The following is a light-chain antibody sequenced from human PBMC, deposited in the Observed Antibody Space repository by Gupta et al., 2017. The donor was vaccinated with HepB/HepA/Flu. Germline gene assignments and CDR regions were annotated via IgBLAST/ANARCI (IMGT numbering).Light chain of an antibody. V-gene: IGLV2-14*01. J-gene: IGLJ1*01. CDR1: NSDVGGYNS. CDR3: SSYTSTDTPYV. Sequence: QSALTQPASVSGSPGQSITISCTGTNSDVGGYNSVSWYQQHPGTAPKLMIYDVNNRPSGVSNRFSGSKSGNTASLTISGLQAEDEADYFCSSYTSTDTPYVFGTGTKVTVL. CDR2: DVN.